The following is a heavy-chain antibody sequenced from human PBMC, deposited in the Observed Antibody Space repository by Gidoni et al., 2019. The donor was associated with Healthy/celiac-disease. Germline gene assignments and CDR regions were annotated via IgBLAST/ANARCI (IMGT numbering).Heavy chain of an antibody. CDR3: ARGGSSSFLFDP. D-gene: IGHD6-6*01. J-gene: IGHJ5*02. Sequence: QVQLQESGPGLVKPSETLSLTCTVSGGSVSSGSYYWSWIRQPPGKGLEWIGYIYYSGSTNLNPSLKSRVTTSVDTSKNQFSLKLSSVTAADTAVYYCARGGSSSFLFDPWGQGTLVTVSS. V-gene: IGHV4-61*01. CDR1: GGSVSSGSYY. CDR2: IYYSGST.